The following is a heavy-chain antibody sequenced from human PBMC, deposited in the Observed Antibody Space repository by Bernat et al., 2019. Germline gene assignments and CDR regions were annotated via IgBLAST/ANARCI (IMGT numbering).Heavy chain of an antibody. CDR1: GFSFSSFG. CDR3: ARNSMTNKWSAFDI. Sequence: VQLVESGGGLVQPGGSLRLSCAASGFSFSSFGMHWVRQAPGKGLEWVAVISYDGSNKYYADSVKGRFTISRDNSKNTLYLQMNSLRAEDTAVYYCARNSMTNKWSAFDIWGQGTMVTVSS. J-gene: IGHJ3*02. CDR2: ISYDGSNK. D-gene: IGHD4-11*01. V-gene: IGHV3-30*03.